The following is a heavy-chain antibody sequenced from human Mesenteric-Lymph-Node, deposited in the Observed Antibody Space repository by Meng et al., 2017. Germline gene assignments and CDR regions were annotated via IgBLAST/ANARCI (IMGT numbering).Heavy chain of an antibody. CDR2: IYTSGST. Sequence: SETLSLTCTVSGGSISSYYWSWIRQPAGKGLEWIGRIYTSGSTNYNPSLKSRVTISVDTSKNQFSLKLSSVTAADTAVYYCARWYYYGSGSYRPFDYWGQGTLVTVSS. D-gene: IGHD3-10*01. CDR3: ARWYYYGSGSYRPFDY. CDR1: GGSISSYY. V-gene: IGHV4-4*07. J-gene: IGHJ4*02.